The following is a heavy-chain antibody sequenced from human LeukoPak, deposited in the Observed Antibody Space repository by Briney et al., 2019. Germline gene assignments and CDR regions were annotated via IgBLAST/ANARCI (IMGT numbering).Heavy chain of an antibody. CDR2: INHSGST. J-gene: IGHJ4*02. Sequence: PSETLSLTCAVYGGSFSGYYWSWIRQPPGKGLEWIGEINHSGSTNYNPSLKSRVTISVDTSKIQFSLKLSSVTAADTAVYYCARDNYDYVWGSYQNFDYWGQGTLVTVSS. CDR3: ARDNYDYVWGSYQNFDY. D-gene: IGHD3-16*02. CDR1: GGSFSGYY. V-gene: IGHV4-34*01.